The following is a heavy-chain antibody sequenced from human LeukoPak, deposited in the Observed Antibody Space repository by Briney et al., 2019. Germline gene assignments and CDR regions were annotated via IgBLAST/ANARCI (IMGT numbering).Heavy chain of an antibody. Sequence: PSETLSLTCAVYGGSFSGYYWSWIRQPPGKGLEWIGEINHSGSTNYNPSLKSRVTISVDTSKNQFSLKLSSVTAADTAVYYCATGGGYNWFDPWGQGTLVTVSS. CDR3: ATGGGYNWFDP. J-gene: IGHJ5*02. CDR1: GGSFSGYY. V-gene: IGHV4-34*01. CDR2: INHSGST.